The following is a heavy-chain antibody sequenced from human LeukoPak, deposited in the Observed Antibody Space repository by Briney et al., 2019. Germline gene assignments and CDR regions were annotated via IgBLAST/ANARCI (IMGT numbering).Heavy chain of an antibody. CDR2: IYYSGST. CDR3: ARGHGSWEYYFDY. Sequence: PSETLSLTCTVSGGSINNYYWSWIRQPPGKGLERIGYIYYSGSTNYNPSLKSRVTISVDTSTNQFSLKLTSVTAADTAVYYCARGHGSWEYYFDYWGQGTLVTVSS. J-gene: IGHJ4*02. V-gene: IGHV4-59*01. D-gene: IGHD6-13*01. CDR1: GGSINNYY.